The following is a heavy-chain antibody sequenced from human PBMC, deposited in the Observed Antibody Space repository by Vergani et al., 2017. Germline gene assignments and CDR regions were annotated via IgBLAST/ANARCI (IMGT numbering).Heavy chain of an antibody. CDR1: GFTFSSYE. CDR2: IRSKANSYAT. V-gene: IGHV3-73*01. CDR3: TRRGYGGNIGDY. D-gene: IGHD4-23*01. Sequence: VQLVESGGGLVQPGGSLRLSCAASGFTFSSYEMNWVRQAPGKGLEWVGRIRSKANSYATAYAASVKGRFTISRDDSKNTAYLQMNSLKTEDTAVYYCTRRGYGGNIGDYWGQGTLVTVSS. J-gene: IGHJ4*02.